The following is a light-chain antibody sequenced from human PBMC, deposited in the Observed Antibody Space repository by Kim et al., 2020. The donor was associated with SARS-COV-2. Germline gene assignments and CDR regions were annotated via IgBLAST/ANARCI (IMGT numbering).Light chain of an antibody. CDR1: KLGDKY. CDR3: QAWDSSTHNYV. Sequence: SYELTQPPSVSVSPGQTASITCSGYKLGDKYVSWYQQKPGRSPVVVIYQDNQRPSGIFERFSGSNSGNTATLTISGTQAMDEADYYCQAWDSSTHNYVFGGGTQLTVL. V-gene: IGLV3-1*01. CDR2: QDN. J-gene: IGLJ7*01.